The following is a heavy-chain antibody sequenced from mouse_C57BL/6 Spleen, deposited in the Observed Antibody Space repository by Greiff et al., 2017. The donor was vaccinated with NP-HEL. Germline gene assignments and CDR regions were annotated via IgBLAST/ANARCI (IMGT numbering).Heavy chain of an antibody. CDR1: GYAFSSSW. CDR3: ASPTAQATPYYYAMDY. CDR2: IYPGDGDT. J-gene: IGHJ4*01. Sequence: VKLVESGPELVKPGASVKISCKASGYAFSSSWMNWVKQRPGKGLEWIGRIYPGDGDTNYNGKFKGKATLTADKSSSTAYMQLSSLTSEDSAVYFCASPTAQATPYYYAMDYWGQGTSVTVSS. V-gene: IGHV1-82*01. D-gene: IGHD3-2*02.